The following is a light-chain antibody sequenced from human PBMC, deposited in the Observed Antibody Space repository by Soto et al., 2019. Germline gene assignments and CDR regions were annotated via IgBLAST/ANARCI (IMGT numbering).Light chain of an antibody. Sequence: QSVLTQPPSLSETPGQRVTISCSGSRSNIGGHIVNWYQQLPGMAPKLLMSANNQRSSGVPERLSGSKSGSSASLAISGLQSEDEAAYYCASWDDSLNGLVFGGGTKVTVL. J-gene: IGLJ2*01. CDR3: ASWDDSLNGLV. CDR2: ANN. CDR1: RSNIGGHI. V-gene: IGLV1-44*01.